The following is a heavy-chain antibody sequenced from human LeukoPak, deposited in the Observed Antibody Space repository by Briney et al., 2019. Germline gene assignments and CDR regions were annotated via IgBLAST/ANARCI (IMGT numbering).Heavy chain of an antibody. Sequence: GGSLRLSCAASGFTFSSYWMHWVRQAPGKGLVWVSRINSDGSSTSYADSAKGRFTISRDNAKNTLYLQMNSLRAEDTAVYYCARGADYGDYGAFDIWGQGTMVTVSS. CDR1: GFTFSSYW. V-gene: IGHV3-74*01. CDR2: INSDGSST. CDR3: ARGADYGDYGAFDI. J-gene: IGHJ3*02. D-gene: IGHD4-17*01.